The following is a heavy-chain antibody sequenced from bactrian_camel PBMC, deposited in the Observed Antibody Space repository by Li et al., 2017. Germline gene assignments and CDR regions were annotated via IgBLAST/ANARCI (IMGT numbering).Heavy chain of an antibody. Sequence: VQLVESGGGLVRPGGSLRISCVASGATFTTTRVYWVRQAQGKGLEWVSTITNTGNTVTSTSMTGRFTASKDNAWKTVYLQMDRLKPEDTARYMCVRGRAYGGRWFFSHWGQGTQVTVS. CDR3: VRGRAYGGRWFFSH. D-gene: IGHD6*01. V-gene: IGHV3S1*01. CDR1: GATFTTTR. CDR2: ITNTGNT. J-gene: IGHJ4*01.